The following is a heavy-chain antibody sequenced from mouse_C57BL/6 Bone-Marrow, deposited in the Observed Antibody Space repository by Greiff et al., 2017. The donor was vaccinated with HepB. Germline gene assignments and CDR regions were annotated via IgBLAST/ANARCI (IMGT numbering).Heavy chain of an antibody. CDR2: ISDGGSYT. CDR3: ARNYYCSSHYY. D-gene: IGHD1-1*01. J-gene: IGHJ2*01. Sequence: EVKLMESGGGLVKPGGSLKLSCAASGFTFSSYAMSWVRQTPEKRLEWVATISDGGSYTYYPDNVKGRLTISRDNAKNNLYLQMSHLKSEDTAMYYCARNYYCSSHYYWGQGTTLTVSS. CDR1: GFTFSSYA. V-gene: IGHV5-4*03.